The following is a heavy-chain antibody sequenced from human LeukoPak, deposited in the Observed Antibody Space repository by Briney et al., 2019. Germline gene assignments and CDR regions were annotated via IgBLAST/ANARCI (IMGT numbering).Heavy chain of an antibody. Sequence: GGSLRLSCAASGFTFSSYAMSGVRQAPGKGLEGVSVISGSGGSTYYADSVKGRFTISRDNYKNTLYLQMNSLRAEDTAVYYCAKGLIVVVPAAVDYWGQGTLVTVSS. J-gene: IGHJ4*02. D-gene: IGHD2-2*01. CDR3: AKGLIVVVPAAVDY. V-gene: IGHV3-23*01. CDR2: ISGSGGST. CDR1: GFTFSSYA.